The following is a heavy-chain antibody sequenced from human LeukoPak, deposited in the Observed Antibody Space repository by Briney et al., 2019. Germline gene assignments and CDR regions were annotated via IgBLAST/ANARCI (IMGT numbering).Heavy chain of an antibody. V-gene: IGHV4-31*03. Sequence: SETLSLTCTVSGGSISSGGYYWSWIRQHPGKGLEWIGYIYYSGSTYYNASLKSRVTISVDTSKNQSSLKLNSVTAADTAVYYGAGDRTAVDYYHGMAVWAQGTTATVSS. CDR2: IYYSGST. J-gene: IGHJ6*02. CDR3: AGDRTAVDYYHGMAV. D-gene: IGHD2-21*02. CDR1: GGSISSGGYY.